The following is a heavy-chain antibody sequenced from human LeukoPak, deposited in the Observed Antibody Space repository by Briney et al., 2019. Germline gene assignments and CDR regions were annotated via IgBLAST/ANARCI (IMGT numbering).Heavy chain of an antibody. CDR3: ARQDYDYVWGSYRF. J-gene: IGHJ4*02. Sequence: SETLSLTCTVSGGSISSSSYYWGWIRQPPGKGLEWIGSIYYSGSTYYNPSLKSRVTISVDTSKNQFSLKLSSVTAADTAVYYCARQDYDYVWGSYRFWGQGTLVTVPS. CDR2: IYYSGST. CDR1: GGSISSSSYY. V-gene: IGHV4-39*01. D-gene: IGHD3-16*02.